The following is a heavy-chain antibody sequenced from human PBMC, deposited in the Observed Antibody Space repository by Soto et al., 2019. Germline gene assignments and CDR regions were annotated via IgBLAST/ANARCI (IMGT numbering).Heavy chain of an antibody. Sequence: EVQLLESGGGLVQPGGSLRLSCAASGFTFSSYTMSWVRQGPGKGLEWVSGISSSGGSTAYADSVKGRFTISRENFKNTLYLQMNSLRADDAAAYYSAKGRGDYWGQGTPVTVSS. J-gene: IGHJ4*02. D-gene: IGHD3-10*01. CDR3: AKGRGDY. V-gene: IGHV3-23*01. CDR2: ISSSGGST. CDR1: GFTFSSYT.